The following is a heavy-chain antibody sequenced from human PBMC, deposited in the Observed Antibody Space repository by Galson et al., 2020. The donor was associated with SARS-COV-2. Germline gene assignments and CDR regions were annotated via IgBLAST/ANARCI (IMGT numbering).Heavy chain of an antibody. CDR1: GFTFSSYA. Sequence: GGSLRLSCAVSGFTFSSYAMHWVRQAPDKGPEWVAVISYDGSNKYYADSVKGRFTISRDNSKNTLNLQMSSLRAEDTAVYYCARDQRYYGSGSSRGFDFWDQGTLVTVSS. V-gene: IGHV3-30-3*01. CDR2: ISYDGSNK. J-gene: IGHJ4*02. CDR3: ARDQRYYGSGSSRGFDF. D-gene: IGHD3-10*01.